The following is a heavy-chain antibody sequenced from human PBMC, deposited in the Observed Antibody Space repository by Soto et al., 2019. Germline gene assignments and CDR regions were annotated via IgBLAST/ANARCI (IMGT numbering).Heavy chain of an antibody. CDR2: IYYTGTT. J-gene: IGHJ4*02. V-gene: IGHV4-30-4*01. CDR3: ARGMGMIRRHDS. CDR1: GGSISGGDYY. D-gene: IGHD3-22*01. Sequence: QVQLQESGPGLVKPSETLSLTCTVSGGSISGGDYYWTWIRQSPGKGLEWIGNIYYTGTTYYNPSRKSRVTISVDTSNNQFSLSLNSVTATDTAVYYWARGMGMIRRHDSWGQGTLVIVST.